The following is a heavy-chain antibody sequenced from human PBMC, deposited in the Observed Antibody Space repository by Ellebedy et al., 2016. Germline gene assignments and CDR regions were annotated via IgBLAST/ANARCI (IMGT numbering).Heavy chain of an antibody. V-gene: IGHV3-48*01. Sequence: GESLKISXAASGFTFSSYSMNWVRQAPGKGLEWVSYISSSSSTIYYADSVKGRFTISRDNAKNSLYLQMNSLRAEDTAVYYCATGMDVWGKGTTVTVSS. CDR2: ISSSSSTI. CDR3: ATGMDV. CDR1: GFTFSSYS. J-gene: IGHJ6*04. D-gene: IGHD3-10*01.